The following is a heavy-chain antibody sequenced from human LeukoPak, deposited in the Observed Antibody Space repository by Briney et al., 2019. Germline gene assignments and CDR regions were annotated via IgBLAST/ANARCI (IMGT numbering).Heavy chain of an antibody. CDR1: DFTLSSYW. V-gene: IGHV3-7*04. J-gene: IGHJ4*02. CDR2: IKQDGSEK. CDR3: ARAQIYSFDY. Sequence: GGSLRLSCAASDFTLSSYWMNWVRQAPGKGLEWVANIKQDGSEKYYVHSVKGRFTISRDNAENSLYLQMKSLRSEDAAVYYCARAQIYSFDYWGQGTLVTVSS.